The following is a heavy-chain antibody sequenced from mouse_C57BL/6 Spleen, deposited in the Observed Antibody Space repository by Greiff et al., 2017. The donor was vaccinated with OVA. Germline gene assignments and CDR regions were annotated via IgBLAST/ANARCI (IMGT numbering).Heavy chain of an antibody. Sequence: EVQRVESGGGLVKPGGSLKLSCAASGFTFSSYTMSWVRQTPEKRLEWVATISGGGGNTYYPDSVKGRFTISRDNAKNTLYLQMSSLRSEDTALYYCARHWGLYSNLYAMDYWGQGTSVTVSS. CDR1: GFTFSSYT. CDR3: ARHWGLYSNLYAMDY. D-gene: IGHD2-5*01. V-gene: IGHV5-9*01. J-gene: IGHJ4*01. CDR2: ISGGGGNT.